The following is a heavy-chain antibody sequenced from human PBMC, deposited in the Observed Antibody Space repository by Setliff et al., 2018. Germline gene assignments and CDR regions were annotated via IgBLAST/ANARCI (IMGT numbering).Heavy chain of an antibody. CDR2: TIPIFGTT. V-gene: IGHV1-69*05. CDR3: AREGVDSRSSTDYRYYMDV. Sequence: ASVKVSCKASGGTFSSYGISWVRQAPGQGLEWMGGTIPIFGTTNYAQKFQGRVTIITDESTTTAYMELSSLRSDDTAVYYCAREGVDSRSSTDYRYYMDVWGKGTTVTVPS. D-gene: IGHD3-22*01. CDR1: GGTFSSYG. J-gene: IGHJ6*03.